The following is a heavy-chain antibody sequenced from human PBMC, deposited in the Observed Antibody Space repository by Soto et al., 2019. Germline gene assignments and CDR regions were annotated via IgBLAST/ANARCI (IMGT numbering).Heavy chain of an antibody. V-gene: IGHV4-4*02. Sequence: SETLSLTCAVSSGSISSSDWWSWVSHPPGKGLEWIVEIYHSRSTNYNQPLKIRVTISVDKSKNQFSLKLISVTAADTSVYYCAGRNWNYWFDPWGQGTLVTVSS. J-gene: IGHJ5*02. D-gene: IGHD1-7*01. CDR1: SGSISSSDW. CDR3: AGRNWNYWFDP. CDR2: IYHSRST.